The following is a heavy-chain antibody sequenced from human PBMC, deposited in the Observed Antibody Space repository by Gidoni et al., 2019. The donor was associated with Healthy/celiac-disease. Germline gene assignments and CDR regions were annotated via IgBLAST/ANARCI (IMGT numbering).Heavy chain of an antibody. CDR3: ARAESSSRYYYYGMDV. Sequence: QVQLQQRGAGLLKPSETLSLTCAVYGGSFSGYYWSWIRQPPGKGLEWIGEINHSGSTNYNPSLKSRVTISVDTSKNQFSLKLSSVTAADTAVYFCARAESSSRYYYYGMDVWGQGTTVTVSS. J-gene: IGHJ6*02. D-gene: IGHD6-13*01. V-gene: IGHV4-34*01. CDR2: INHSGST. CDR1: GGSFSGYY.